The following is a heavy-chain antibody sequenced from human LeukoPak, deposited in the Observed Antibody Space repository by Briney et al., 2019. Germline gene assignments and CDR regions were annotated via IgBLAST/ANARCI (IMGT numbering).Heavy chain of an antibody. CDR1: GGTFSSYA. V-gene: IGHV1-69*06. Sequence: SVKVSCKASGGTFSSYAISWVRQAPGQGLEWMGGIIPIFGTANYAQKFQGRVTISADKSTSTAYMELSSLRSEDTAVYYCAREDMITFGGVVALLGFDPWGQGTRVTVSS. J-gene: IGHJ5*02. D-gene: IGHD3-16*02. CDR3: AREDMITFGGVVALLGFDP. CDR2: IIPIFGTA.